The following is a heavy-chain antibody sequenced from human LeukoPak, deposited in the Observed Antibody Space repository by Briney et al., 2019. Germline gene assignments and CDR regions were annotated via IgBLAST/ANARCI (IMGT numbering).Heavy chain of an antibody. CDR1: VGSIRNYY. J-gene: IGHJ3*02. V-gene: IGHV4-4*07. CDR2: LHASGST. Sequence: PSETLSLTCSVSVGSIRNYYWNCIRHPAGEGLECIGLLHASGSTRYNPSCATRVTMSADTSKNQLSLKLTSVTAADTALSFCARDQCGSGGHNNDAFDIWGQGTMVTVYS. CDR3: ARDQCGSGGHNNDAFDI. D-gene: IGHD3-16*01.